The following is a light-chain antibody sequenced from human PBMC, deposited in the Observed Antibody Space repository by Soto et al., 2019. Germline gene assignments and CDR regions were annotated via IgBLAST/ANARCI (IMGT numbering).Light chain of an antibody. Sequence: QSALTQPASVSGSPGQSITISCTGTSSDVGGYNYVYWYQHHPGQAPKLIIYDVSNRPSGFSYRFSGSKSGNTASLTISGLQAEDEADYYCSSYTTSSTLVVFGGGTKLTVL. CDR2: DVS. V-gene: IGLV2-14*03. J-gene: IGLJ2*01. CDR3: SSYTTSSTLVV. CDR1: SSDVGGYNY.